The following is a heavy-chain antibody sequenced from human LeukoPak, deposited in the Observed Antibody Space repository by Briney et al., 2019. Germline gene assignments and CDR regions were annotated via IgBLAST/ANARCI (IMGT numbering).Heavy chain of an antibody. Sequence: ASVKVSCKASGYTFTSYAMNWVRQAPGQGLEWMGWINTNTGNPTYAQGFTGRFVFSLDTSVSTAYLQISSLKAEDTAVYYCARDQWAGYYDSSGYSAFHLWGQGTMVTVSS. J-gene: IGHJ3*01. V-gene: IGHV7-4-1*02. D-gene: IGHD3-22*01. CDR3: ARDQWAGYYDSSGYSAFHL. CDR2: INTNTGNP. CDR1: GYTFTSYA.